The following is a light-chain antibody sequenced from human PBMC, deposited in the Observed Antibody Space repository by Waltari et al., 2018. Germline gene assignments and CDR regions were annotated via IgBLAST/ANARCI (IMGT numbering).Light chain of an antibody. Sequence: DIVMTQSPDSLAVSLGERTSINCKASQSVLYSSDNKNYLAWYRQKPGQPPNLLIYWASTLESGVPCRFSGSGSGTDFTLTISSLQAEDVAVYYCQQYYSTPYTFGQGTKLEIK. V-gene: IGKV4-1*01. J-gene: IGKJ2*01. CDR1: QSVLYSSDNKNY. CDR2: WAS. CDR3: QQYYSTPYT.